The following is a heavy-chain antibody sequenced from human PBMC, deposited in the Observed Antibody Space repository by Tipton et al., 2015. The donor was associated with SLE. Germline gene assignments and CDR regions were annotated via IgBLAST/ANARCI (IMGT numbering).Heavy chain of an antibody. CDR3: ARGDWYFDL. Sequence: GSLRLSCTVSGGSISSYYWSWIRQPPGKGLEWIGYIYYSGSTNYNPSLKSRVTISVDTSKNQFSLKLSSVTAADTAVYYCARGDWYFDLWGRGTLVTVPS. CDR1: GGSISSYY. V-gene: IGHV4-59*01. J-gene: IGHJ2*01. CDR2: IYYSGST.